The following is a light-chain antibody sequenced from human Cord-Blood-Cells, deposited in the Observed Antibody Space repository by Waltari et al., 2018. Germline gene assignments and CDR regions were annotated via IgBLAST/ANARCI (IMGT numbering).Light chain of an antibody. CDR3: QSADSSGTYRV. V-gene: IGLV3-25*03. Sequence: SYELTQQPSVSVSPGQTARITCSGDTLPKQYASWYQQKPGQAPVLVIYKDSERPSGIPERFSGSSSGTTVTLTISGVQAEDEADYYCQSADSSGTYRVFGGGTKLTVL. J-gene: IGLJ3*02. CDR1: TLPKQY. CDR2: KDS.